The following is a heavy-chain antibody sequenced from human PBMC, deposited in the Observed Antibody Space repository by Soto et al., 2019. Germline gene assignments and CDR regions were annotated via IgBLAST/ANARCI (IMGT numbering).Heavy chain of an antibody. CDR2: ISYDGSNK. CDR1: GFTFSSYG. CDR3: ARDGQLWFGELSHGMDV. J-gene: IGHJ6*02. Sequence: GGSLRLSCAASGFTFSSYGMHWVRQAPGKGLEWVAVISYDGSNKYYADSVKGRFTISRDNSKNTLYLQMNSLRAEDTAVYYCARDGQLWFGELSHGMDVWGQGTTVTVSS. D-gene: IGHD3-10*01. V-gene: IGHV3-30*03.